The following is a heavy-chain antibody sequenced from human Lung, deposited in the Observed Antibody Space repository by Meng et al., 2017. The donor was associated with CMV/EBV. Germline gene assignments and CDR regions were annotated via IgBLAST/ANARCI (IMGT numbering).Heavy chain of an antibody. Sequence: QVQLVESGXGVVQPGGSLRLSCAASGFTFSRSPMYWVLQTPGKILEWVAVISWDGKNKYYADSVKGRFTLSRDNSKNTLNLQMNSLKDDDTAVYYCARDGPRTGFIDHWGQGTLVTVSS. CDR2: ISWDGKNK. CDR1: GFTFSRSP. CDR3: ARDGPRTGFIDH. J-gene: IGHJ4*02. D-gene: IGHD2-8*02. V-gene: IGHV3-30*04.